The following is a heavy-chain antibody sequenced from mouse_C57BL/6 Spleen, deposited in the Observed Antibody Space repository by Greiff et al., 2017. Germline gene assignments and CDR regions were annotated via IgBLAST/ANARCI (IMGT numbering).Heavy chain of an antibody. D-gene: IGHD3-2*02. CDR1: GFTFSDYG. CDR3: ARSSGYVSMDY. J-gene: IGHJ4*01. V-gene: IGHV5-17*01. CDR2: ISSGSSTI. Sequence: EVKVEESGGGLVKPGGSLKLSCAASGFTFSDYGMHWVRQAPEKGLEWVAYISSGSSTIYYADTVKGRFTISRDNAKNTLFLQMTSLRSEDTAMYYCARSSGYVSMDYWGQGTSVTVSS.